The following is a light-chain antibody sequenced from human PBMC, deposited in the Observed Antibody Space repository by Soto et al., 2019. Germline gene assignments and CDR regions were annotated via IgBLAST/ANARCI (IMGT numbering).Light chain of an antibody. J-gene: IGKJ1*01. CDR3: QQYQNLWT. V-gene: IGKV3-15*01. Sequence: MMTQSPATLSVSLGARATLSCRAGQTIYSNVAWYQQRPGQAPRLLIYRASTRATGVPARFIVIGSGTEFTLPLSSLQSEDFAIDDCQQYQNLWTFGQGTKVEIK. CDR1: QTIYSN. CDR2: RAS.